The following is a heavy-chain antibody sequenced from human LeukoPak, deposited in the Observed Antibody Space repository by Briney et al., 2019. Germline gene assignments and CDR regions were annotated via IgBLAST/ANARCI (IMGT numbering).Heavy chain of an antibody. J-gene: IGHJ6*04. Sequence: PGRSLRLSCAASGFTFSSYGMHWVRQAPGKGLEWVAVIWYDGSNEYYADSVKGRFTISRDNSKNTLYLQMNSLRAEDTAVYYCAREAPRMDVWGKGTTVTVSS. CDR1: GFTFSSYG. V-gene: IGHV3-33*01. CDR2: IWYDGSNE. CDR3: AREAPRMDV.